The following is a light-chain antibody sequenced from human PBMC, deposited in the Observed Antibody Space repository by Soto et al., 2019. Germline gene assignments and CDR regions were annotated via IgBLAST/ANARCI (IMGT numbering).Light chain of an antibody. CDR2: GAS. CDR1: QSVSSN. CDR3: QQFYNWPRT. V-gene: IGKV3-15*01. Sequence: EIVMTQSPGTLSVSPGERATLSCRASQSVSSNLAWYQQKPGQAPRLLIYGASTRATGIPARFSGSGSATEFTLTISSLQSEDFAVYYCQQFYNWPRTFGQGTKV. J-gene: IGKJ1*01.